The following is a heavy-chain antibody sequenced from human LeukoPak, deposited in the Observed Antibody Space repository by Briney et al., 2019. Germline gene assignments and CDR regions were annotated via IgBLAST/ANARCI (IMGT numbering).Heavy chain of an antibody. Sequence: PGGSLRLSCSASGFTFDDYTMHWVRQAPGKGLEWVSLISWDGGSTYYADSVKGRFTISRDNSKNSLYLQINSLRTEDTALYYCAKEGGGFGYWGQGTLVPVSS. CDR1: GFTFDDYT. D-gene: IGHD3-16*01. CDR3: AKEGGGFGY. V-gene: IGHV3-43*01. CDR2: ISWDGGST. J-gene: IGHJ4*02.